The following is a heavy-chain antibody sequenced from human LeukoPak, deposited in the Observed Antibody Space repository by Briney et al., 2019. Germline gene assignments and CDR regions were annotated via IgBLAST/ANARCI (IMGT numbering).Heavy chain of an antibody. CDR2: IYYSGST. Sequence: SETLSLTCTVSGGPISSHYWSWIRQPPGKGLEWIGYIYYSGSTNYNPSLKSRVTISVDTSKNQFSLKLSSVTAADTAVYYCARRTGYYEYYFDYWGQGTLVTVSS. J-gene: IGHJ4*02. CDR3: ARRTGYYEYYFDY. V-gene: IGHV4-59*11. D-gene: IGHD3/OR15-3a*01. CDR1: GGPISSHY.